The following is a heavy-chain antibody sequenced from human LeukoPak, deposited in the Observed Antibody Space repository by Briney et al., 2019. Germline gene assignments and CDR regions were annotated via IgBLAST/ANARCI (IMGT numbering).Heavy chain of an antibody. CDR2: IYYSGST. J-gene: IGHJ4*02. V-gene: IGHV4-59*12. CDR1: GGSISSYY. Sequence: PSETLSLTCTVSGGSISSYYWSWIRQPPGKGLGWIGYIYYSGSTNYNPSLKSRVTISVDTSKNQFSLKLSSVTAADTAVYYCARGAITMVRGVRFDYWGQGTLVTVSS. CDR3: ARGAITMVRGVRFDY. D-gene: IGHD3-10*01.